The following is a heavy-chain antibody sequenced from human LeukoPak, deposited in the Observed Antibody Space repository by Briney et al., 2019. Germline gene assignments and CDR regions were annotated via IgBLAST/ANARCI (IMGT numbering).Heavy chain of an antibody. CDR3: ARASPRIAAAGN. CDR2: INPSGGST. J-gene: IGHJ4*02. D-gene: IGHD6-13*01. CDR1: GYTFTSYY. Sequence: ASVKVSCKASGYTFTSYYMHWVRQAPGQGLEWMGIINPSGGSTSYAQKFQGRVTMTRDTSTSTVYMELSSLRSEDAAVYYCARASPRIAAAGNWGQGTLVTVSS. V-gene: IGHV1-46*01.